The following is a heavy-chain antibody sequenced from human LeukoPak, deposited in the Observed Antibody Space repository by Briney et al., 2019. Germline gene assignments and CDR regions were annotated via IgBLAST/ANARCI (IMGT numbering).Heavy chain of an antibody. CDR2: IKPDGGEK. Sequence: GGSLRLSCAASGFIFSSYWMSWVRQAPGKGLECVANIKPDGGEKYYVDSVKGRFTISRDNAKNSLYLQMNSLRVEDTAVYYCARCYYYYDTSGYYNVFGAFDMWGQGTMVTVSS. D-gene: IGHD3-22*01. CDR3: ARCYYYYDTSGYYNVFGAFDM. V-gene: IGHV3-7*01. J-gene: IGHJ3*02. CDR1: GFIFSSYW.